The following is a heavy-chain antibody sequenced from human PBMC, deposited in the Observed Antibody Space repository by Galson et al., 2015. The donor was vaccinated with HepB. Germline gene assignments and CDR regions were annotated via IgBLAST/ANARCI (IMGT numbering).Heavy chain of an antibody. Sequence: SVKVSCKASGYTFTNYGITWVRQAPGQGLEWMGWISAYSGTTNYAQKFRGRVTMTTDTSTTTVYMELRRLRSHDTAKYYCASYYILTTRNPFDPWGQGTLVTVSS. J-gene: IGHJ5*02. CDR3: ASYYILTTRNPFDP. CDR1: GYTFTNYG. CDR2: ISAYSGTT. D-gene: IGHD3-10*01. V-gene: IGHV1-18*01.